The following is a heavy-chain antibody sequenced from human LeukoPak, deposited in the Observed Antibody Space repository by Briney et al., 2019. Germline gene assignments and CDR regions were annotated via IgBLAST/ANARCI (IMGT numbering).Heavy chain of an antibody. CDR1: GFTFSSHA. V-gene: IGHV3-23*01. D-gene: IGHD3-10*01. J-gene: IGHJ3*02. CDR3: AKDSEAYYFGSEGFFDI. Sequence: GRSLRLSCAASGFTFSSHAMSWVRQAPGKGLEWVSAISGSGGSTYFADSVKGRFTISRDNSKNTVYLQMNSLRAEDTGVYYCAKDSEAYYFGSEGFFDIWGQGTMVTVSS. CDR2: ISGSGGST.